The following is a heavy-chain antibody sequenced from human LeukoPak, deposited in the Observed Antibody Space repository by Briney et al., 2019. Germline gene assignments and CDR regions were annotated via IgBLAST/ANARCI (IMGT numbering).Heavy chain of an antibody. Sequence: PGGSLRLSCAASGFTFSSYWMRWVRQAPGKGLEWVSVIYSGGSTYYADSVKGRFTISRDNSKNTLYLKMNSLRAEDTAVYYCASNTDSGGTERQGDYWGQGTLVTVSS. J-gene: IGHJ4*02. D-gene: IGHD2-15*01. CDR1: GFTFSSYW. CDR3: ASNTDSGGTERQGDY. CDR2: IYSGGST. V-gene: IGHV3-53*01.